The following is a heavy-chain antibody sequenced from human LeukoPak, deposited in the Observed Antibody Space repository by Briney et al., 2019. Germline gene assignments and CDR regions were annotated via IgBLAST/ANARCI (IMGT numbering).Heavy chain of an antibody. D-gene: IGHD2-21*02. J-gene: IGHJ5*02. CDR3: ARSPNCGGDCS. Sequence: SGGSLRLSCAASGFTFSSYWMHWVRQAPGKGLVWVSRIDSDGSRTSYAAAVKGRFTISRDNAKNTLYLQMNSLRAEDTAVYYCARSPNCGGDCSWGQGTLVTVSS. CDR1: GFTFSSYW. V-gene: IGHV3-74*01. CDR2: IDSDGSRT.